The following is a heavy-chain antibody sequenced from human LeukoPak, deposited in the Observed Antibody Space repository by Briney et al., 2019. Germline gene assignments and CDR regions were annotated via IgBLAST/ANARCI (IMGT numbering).Heavy chain of an antibody. J-gene: IGHJ4*02. CDR2: ISSSSSYI. V-gene: IGHV3-21*01. CDR3: ARVCGGSCYGTDY. D-gene: IGHD2-15*01. CDR1: GFTFSSYS. Sequence: MPGVSLRLSCAASGFTFSSYSMNWVRQAPGKGLEWVSSISSSSSYIYYADSVKGRFTISRDNAKNSLYLQMNSLRAEDTAVYYCARVCGGSCYGTDYWGQGTLVTVSS.